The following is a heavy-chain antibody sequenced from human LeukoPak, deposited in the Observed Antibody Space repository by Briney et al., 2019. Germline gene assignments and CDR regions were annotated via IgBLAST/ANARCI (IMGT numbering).Heavy chain of an antibody. V-gene: IGHV3-9*01. CDR2: ISWNSGSI. D-gene: IGHD3-16*01. Sequence: PGRSLRLSCAASGFTFDDYAMHWVRQAPGKGLEWVSGISWNSGSIGYADSVKGRFTISRDNAKNSLYLQMNSLRAEDTALYYCASGSKEGEEYFDYWGQGTLVTVSS. CDR3: ASGSKEGEEYFDY. J-gene: IGHJ4*02. CDR1: GFTFDDYA.